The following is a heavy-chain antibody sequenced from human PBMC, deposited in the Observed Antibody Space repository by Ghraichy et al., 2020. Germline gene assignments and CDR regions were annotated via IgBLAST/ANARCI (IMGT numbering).Heavy chain of an antibody. J-gene: IGHJ6*02. CDR1: GFTFGDYN. D-gene: IGHD4-23*01. Sequence: GESLNISCVGSGFTFGDYNLNWVRQSPGKGLEWISYISTSSRSIFYADSVKGRFTISRDNAQNSLFLQMKSLRDEDTAVYYCARASRVVRFYYYDGMDVWGRGATLTVSS. V-gene: IGHV3-48*02. CDR2: ISTSSRSI. CDR3: ARASRVVRFYYYDGMDV.